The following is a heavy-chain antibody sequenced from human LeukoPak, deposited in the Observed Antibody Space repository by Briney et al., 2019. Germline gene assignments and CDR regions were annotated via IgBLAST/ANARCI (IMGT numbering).Heavy chain of an antibody. CDR1: GFTFSSYA. J-gene: IGHJ4*02. Sequence: PGGSLRLPCAASGFTFSSYAMRWVRQAPGKELEWVSAISGSGGSTYYADSVKGRFTISRDNSKNTLYLQMNSLRAEDTAVYYCAKDRGHSYGYDYWGQGILVTVSS. CDR3: AKDRGHSYGYDY. D-gene: IGHD5-18*01. CDR2: ISGSGGST. V-gene: IGHV3-23*01.